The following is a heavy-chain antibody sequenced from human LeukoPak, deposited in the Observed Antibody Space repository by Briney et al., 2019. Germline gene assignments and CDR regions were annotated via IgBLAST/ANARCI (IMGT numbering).Heavy chain of an antibody. V-gene: IGHV3-48*01. CDR2: ISLSSSTI. J-gene: IGHJ4*02. CDR3: AKREYNWNYVDY. CDR1: GFTFSSYS. D-gene: IGHD1-20*01. Sequence: GGSLRLSCAASGFTFSSYSMNWVRQAPGKGLEWVSYISLSSSTIYYADSVKGRFTISRDNAKNSVSLQMNSLRAEDTAVYYCAKREYNWNYVDYWGQGTLVTVSS.